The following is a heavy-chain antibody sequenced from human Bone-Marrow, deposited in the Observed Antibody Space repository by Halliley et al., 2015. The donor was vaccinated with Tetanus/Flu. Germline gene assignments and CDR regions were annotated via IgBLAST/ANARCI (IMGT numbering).Heavy chain of an antibody. CDR2: IYTDGTTT. D-gene: IGHD3-16*01. CDR3: ARDVFHGNSD. J-gene: IGHJ4*02. V-gene: IGHV3-74*01. Sequence: CAASGCTVSSQWMHWVRQVPGKGLVWVSSIYTDGTTTFYADSVKGRFTISRENAKNTLYLQMDSLRPEDTAVYYCARDVFHGNSDWGQGTLVTVSS. CDR1: GCTVSSQW.